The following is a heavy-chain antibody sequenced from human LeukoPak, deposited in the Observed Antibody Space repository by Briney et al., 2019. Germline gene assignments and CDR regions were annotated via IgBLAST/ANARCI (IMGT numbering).Heavy chain of an antibody. CDR3: AGRYTRDYGDYENWFDP. CDR1: GGSISSYY. J-gene: IGHJ5*02. D-gene: IGHD4-17*01. Sequence: PSETLSLTCTVSGGSISSYYWSWIQQPPGKGLEWIGYIYYSGSTNYNPSLKSRVTISVDTSKNQFSLKLSSVTAADTAVYYCAGRYTRDYGDYENWFDPWGQGTLVTVSS. CDR2: IYYSGST. V-gene: IGHV4-59*01.